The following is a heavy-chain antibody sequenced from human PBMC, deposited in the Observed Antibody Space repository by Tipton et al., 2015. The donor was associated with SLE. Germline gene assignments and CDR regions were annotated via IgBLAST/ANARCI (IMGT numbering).Heavy chain of an antibody. CDR3: ARHPEVSTMLVDV. J-gene: IGHJ6*02. D-gene: IGHD5/OR15-5a*01. CDR1: GYSISTGYY. Sequence: TLSLTCTVSGYSISTGYYWGWIRQAPGKGLESIGNIYYSGSTYYNPSLKSRVTISVDTSKNQFSLKLNSVTAADTAVYYCARHPEVSTMLVDVWGQGTTVTVSS. V-gene: IGHV4-38-2*02. CDR2: IYYSGST.